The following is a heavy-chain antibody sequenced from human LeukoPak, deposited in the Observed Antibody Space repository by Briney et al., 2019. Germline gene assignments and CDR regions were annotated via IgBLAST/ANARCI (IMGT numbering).Heavy chain of an antibody. V-gene: IGHV3-30-3*01. D-gene: IGHD5-18*01. CDR2: ISNDGSNK. Sequence: GGSLRLSCAASGFTFSRYEMHWVRQAPGKGLEWVTLISNDGSNKYYADSVKGRFTISRDNSKNTLSLQMNSLRVEDTAIYYCATLFVATAPPDYWGQGTLVTVSS. CDR3: ATLFVATAPPDY. J-gene: IGHJ4*02. CDR1: GFTFSRYE.